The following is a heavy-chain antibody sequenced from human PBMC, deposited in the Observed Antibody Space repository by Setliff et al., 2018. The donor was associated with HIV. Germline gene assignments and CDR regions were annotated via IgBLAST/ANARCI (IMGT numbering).Heavy chain of an antibody. V-gene: IGHV3-30*01. CDR3: ARSKGHLYYDDDTGYVLRAFDI. J-gene: IGHJ3*02. CDR1: GFIFSSYA. D-gene: IGHD3-22*01. Sequence: GGSLRLSCAASGFIFSSYAMHWVRQAPGKGLEWVAVMSYDGNNKYYADSVKGRFTISKDNSKNTLYLQMNSLRAEDTAVYCCARSKGHLYYDDDTGYVLRAFDIWGQGTMVTVSS. CDR2: MSYDGNNK.